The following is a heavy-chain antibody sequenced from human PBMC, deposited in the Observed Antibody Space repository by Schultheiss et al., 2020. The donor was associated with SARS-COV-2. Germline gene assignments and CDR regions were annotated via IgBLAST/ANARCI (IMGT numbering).Heavy chain of an antibody. D-gene: IGHD4-11*01. CDR2: ISYDGSNK. Sequence: GGSLRLSCAASGFTFSSYWMHWVRQAPGKGLVWVAVISYDGSNKYYADSVKGRFTISRDNSKNTLYLQMNSLRAEDTAVYYCAKATGYYYYGMDVWGQGTTVTVSS. V-gene: IGHV3-30*18. CDR1: GFTFSSYW. J-gene: IGHJ6*02. CDR3: AKATGYYYYGMDV.